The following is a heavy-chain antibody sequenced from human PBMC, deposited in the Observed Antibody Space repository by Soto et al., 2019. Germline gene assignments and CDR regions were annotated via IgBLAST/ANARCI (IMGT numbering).Heavy chain of an antibody. D-gene: IGHD6-25*01. CDR3: AKEQSSGYWRTADY. Sequence: QVQLVESGGGVVQPGRSLRLSCAASGFTFSSCGMHWVRQAPGKGLEWVAVVTYEENEIHYADSVKGRFTISRDNSKNXXXXXXXXXXXXXXXXXXXAKEQSSGYWRTADYWGQGTLITVSS. CDR1: GFTFSSCG. V-gene: IGHV3-30*03. J-gene: IGHJ4*02. CDR2: VTYEENEI.